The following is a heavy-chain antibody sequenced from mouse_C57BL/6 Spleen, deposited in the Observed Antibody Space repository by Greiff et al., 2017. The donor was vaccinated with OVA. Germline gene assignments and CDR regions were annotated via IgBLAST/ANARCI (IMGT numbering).Heavy chain of an antibody. Sequence: DVHLVESGGGLVQPKGSLKLSCAASGFTFNTYAMHWVRQAPGKGLEWVARIRSKSSNYATYYADSVKDRFTISRDDSQSMLYLQMNNLITEDTAMYYCVRERSYDYYFDYWGQGTTLTVSS. D-gene: IGHD2-4*01. CDR3: VRERSYDYYFDY. CDR2: IRSKSSNYAT. J-gene: IGHJ2*01. V-gene: IGHV10-3*01. CDR1: GFTFNTYA.